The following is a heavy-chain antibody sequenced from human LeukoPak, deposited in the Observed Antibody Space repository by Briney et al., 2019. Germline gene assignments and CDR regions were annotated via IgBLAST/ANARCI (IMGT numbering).Heavy chain of an antibody. CDR1: GGSFSGYY. Sequence: SETLSLTCAVYGGSFSGYYWSWIRQPPGKGLEWIGEINHSGSTNYNPSLKSRVTISVDTSKNQFSLKLSSVTAADTAVYYCARGEYDILTGFDYWGQGTLVTVSS. CDR3: ARGEYDILTGFDY. D-gene: IGHD3-9*01. J-gene: IGHJ4*02. V-gene: IGHV4-34*01. CDR2: INHSGST.